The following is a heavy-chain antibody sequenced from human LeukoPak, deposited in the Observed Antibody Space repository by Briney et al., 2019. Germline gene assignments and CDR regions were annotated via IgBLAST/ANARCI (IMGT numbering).Heavy chain of an antibody. CDR3: ARLTYTVTTPFDY. CDR2: IDPSDSYT. CDR1: GYSFTSYW. D-gene: IGHD4-17*01. V-gene: IGHV5-10-1*01. J-gene: IGHJ4*02. Sequence: GESLKISCKGSGYSFTSYWISWVRQMPGKGLEWRGRIDPSDSYTNYSPSFQGHVTISADKSISTAYLQWSSLKASDTAMYYCARLTYTVTTPFDYWGQGTLVTVSS.